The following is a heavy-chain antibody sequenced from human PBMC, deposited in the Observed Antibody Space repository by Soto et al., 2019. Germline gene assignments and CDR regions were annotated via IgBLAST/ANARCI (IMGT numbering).Heavy chain of an antibody. J-gene: IGHJ6*02. CDR2: INPNSGGT. Sequence: ASVKVSCKASGYTFTGYYMHWVRQAPGQGLEWMGWINPNSGGTNYAQKFQGWVTMTRDTSISTAYMELSRLRSDDTAVYYCARGGVYYYDSSGSPNGGGFDVWGQGTTVTVSS. V-gene: IGHV1-2*04. D-gene: IGHD3-22*01. CDR3: ARGGVYYYDSSGSPNGGGFDV. CDR1: GYTFTGYY.